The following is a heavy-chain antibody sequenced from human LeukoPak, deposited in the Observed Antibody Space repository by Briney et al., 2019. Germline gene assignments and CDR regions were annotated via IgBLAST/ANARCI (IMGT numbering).Heavy chain of an antibody. CDR2: IRYDGSNK. CDR1: GFTFSSYG. D-gene: IGHD6-6*01. J-gene: IGHJ4*02. V-gene: IGHV3-30*02. CDR3: AKVGRGEYSSSSELDY. Sequence: PGGSLRLSCAASGFTFSSYGMHWVRQAPGKGLEWVAFIRYDGSNKYYADSVKGRFTISRDNSKNTLYLQMNSLRAEDTAVYYCAKVGRGEYSSSSELDYWGQGTLVTVSS.